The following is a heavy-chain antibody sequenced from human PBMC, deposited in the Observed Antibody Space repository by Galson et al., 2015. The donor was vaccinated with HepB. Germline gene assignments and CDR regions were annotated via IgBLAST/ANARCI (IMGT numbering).Heavy chain of an antibody. CDR2: IYYSGST. J-gene: IGHJ4*02. CDR3: ARDLGKRSPFDY. V-gene: IGHV4-59*01. D-gene: IGHD1-26*01. CDR1: GGSISSYY. Sequence: SETLSLTCTVSGGSISSYYWSWIRQPPGKGLEWIGYIYYSGSTNYNPSLKSRVTISVDTSKNQFSLKLSSVTAADTAVYYCARDLGKRSPFDYWGQGTLVTVSS.